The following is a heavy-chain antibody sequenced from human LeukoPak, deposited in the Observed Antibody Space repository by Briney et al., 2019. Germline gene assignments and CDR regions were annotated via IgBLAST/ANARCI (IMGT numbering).Heavy chain of an antibody. Sequence: GRSLRLSCAASAFTFSSYGMHWVRQAPGKGPEWVAVISYDGSNKYYADSVKGRFTISRDNSKNTLYLQMNSLRAEDTAVYYCAKDRNYDFWSGYYYYGMDVWGQGTTVTVSS. J-gene: IGHJ6*02. CDR3: AKDRNYDFWSGYYYYGMDV. CDR2: ISYDGSNK. CDR1: AFTFSSYG. D-gene: IGHD3-3*01. V-gene: IGHV3-30*18.